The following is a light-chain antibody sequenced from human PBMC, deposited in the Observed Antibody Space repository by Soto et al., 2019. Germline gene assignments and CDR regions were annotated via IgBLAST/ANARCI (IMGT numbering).Light chain of an antibody. CDR2: EVN. CDR3: SSYTTTTTPV. J-gene: IGLJ3*02. Sequence: QSALTQPASVSGSPGQSITISCTGTSSDIGGYNYVSWYQQHPGKAPKLIIYEVNNRPSGVSNRFSASKSGSTASLIISGLQTDDEADYYCSSYTTTTTPVFGGGIKLTVL. CDR1: SSDIGGYNY. V-gene: IGLV2-14*01.